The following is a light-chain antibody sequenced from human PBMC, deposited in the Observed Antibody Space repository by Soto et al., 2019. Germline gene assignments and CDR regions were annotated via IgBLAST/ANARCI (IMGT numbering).Light chain of an antibody. CDR3: QSYDGTLSGSYV. J-gene: IGLJ1*01. CDR2: GTT. V-gene: IGLV1-40*01. Sequence: QSALTQPPSASGSPGQSVTISCTGSSSNIGAGYDVHWYQQLPGTAPKLVMYGTTNRPSGVPDRFSGSKSGTSASLAITGLQAEDEADYYCQSYDGTLSGSYVFGIGTKVTVL. CDR1: SSNIGAGYD.